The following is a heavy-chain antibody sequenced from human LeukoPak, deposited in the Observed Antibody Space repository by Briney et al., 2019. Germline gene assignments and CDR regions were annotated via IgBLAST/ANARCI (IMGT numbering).Heavy chain of an antibody. CDR1: GFSFSSYA. J-gene: IGHJ4*02. CDR3: AKDKAVVTGTGTYFDY. V-gene: IGHV3-23*01. Sequence: GGSLRLSCAASGFSFSSYAMSWARQAPGKGLEWVSGISGSGDTMYYADSVKGRFTISRDNSKNTLYLQMNSLRVEDTAIYYCAKDKAVVTGTGTYFDYWGQGTLVTVSS. CDR2: ISGSGDTM. D-gene: IGHD6-19*01.